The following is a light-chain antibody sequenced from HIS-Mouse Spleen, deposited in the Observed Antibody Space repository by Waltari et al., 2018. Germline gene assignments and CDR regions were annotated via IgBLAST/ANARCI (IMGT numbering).Light chain of an antibody. CDR1: RSDVGSYTL. J-gene: IGLJ3*02. V-gene: IGLV2-23*01. CDR3: CSYAGSSTLV. CDR2: EGS. Sequence: QSALTQPASVSGSPGQSITISCTGTRSDVGSYTLVSWYQPPPGKAPKRMIYEGSKRPSGVSNRFSGSKSGNTASLTISGLQAEDEADYYCCSYAGSSTLVFGGGTKLTVL.